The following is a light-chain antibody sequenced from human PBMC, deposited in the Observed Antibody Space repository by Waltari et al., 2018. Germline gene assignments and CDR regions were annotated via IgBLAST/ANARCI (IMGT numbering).Light chain of an antibody. CDR1: SPNIGNNY. CDR2: EKT. J-gene: IGLJ7*01. CDR3: GTWDSSLSGAV. V-gene: IGLV1-51*02. Sequence: QSVLTQPPSVSAAPGQRVAISCSGGSPNIGNNYLSLYRQFPGTAPKLLIYEKTERPSGIPGRFSGSKSGTSATLDITGLQAGDEADYYCGTWDSSLSGAVFGGGTHLTVL.